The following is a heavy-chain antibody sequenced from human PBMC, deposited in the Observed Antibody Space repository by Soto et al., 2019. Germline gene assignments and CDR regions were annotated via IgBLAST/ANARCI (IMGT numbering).Heavy chain of an antibody. CDR2: ISGSGGST. Sequence: EVPLLESGGGLVQPGGSLRLSCAVSGFTFSSYPMSWVRQAPGKGLEWVSAISGSGGSTYYADSVKGRFTISRDNSKNTLYLQMNSLRVEDTAVYYCAKDSESSGWSPFDYWGQGTLVTVSS. V-gene: IGHV3-23*01. J-gene: IGHJ4*02. D-gene: IGHD6-19*01. CDR1: GFTFSSYP. CDR3: AKDSESSGWSPFDY.